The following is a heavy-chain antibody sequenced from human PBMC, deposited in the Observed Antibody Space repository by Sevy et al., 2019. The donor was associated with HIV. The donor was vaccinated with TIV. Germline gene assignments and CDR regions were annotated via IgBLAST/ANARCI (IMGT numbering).Heavy chain of an antibody. CDR2: IYYSGST. Sequence: SETLSLTCTVSGGSISSYYWSWIRQPPGKGLEWIGYIYYSGSTNYNPSLKSRVTISADTSKNQFTLKLSSVTAADTAEYYCARVGGTGYSYGYGYGDNWFDPWGQGTLVTVSS. CDR3: ARVGGTGYSYGYGYGDNWFDP. V-gene: IGHV4-59*01. J-gene: IGHJ5*02. D-gene: IGHD5-18*01. CDR1: GGSISSYY.